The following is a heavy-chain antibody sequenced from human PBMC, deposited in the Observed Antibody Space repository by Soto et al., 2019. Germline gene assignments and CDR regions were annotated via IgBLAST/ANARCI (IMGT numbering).Heavy chain of an antibody. J-gene: IGHJ5*02. CDR3: ARDGYSSGWLYNWFGP. CDR2: INAGNGNT. V-gene: IGHV1-3*01. CDR1: GYTFTRYA. D-gene: IGHD6-19*01. Sequence: GASVKVSCKASGYTFTRYAMHWVRQAPGQRLEWMGWINAGNGNTKYSQKFQGRVTITRDTSASTAYMELSSLRSEDTAVYYCARDGYSSGWLYNWFGPWGQGTLVTVSS.